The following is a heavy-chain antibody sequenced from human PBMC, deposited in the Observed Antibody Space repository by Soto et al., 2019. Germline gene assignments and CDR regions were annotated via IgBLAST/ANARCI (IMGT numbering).Heavy chain of an antibody. CDR1: GGSFSGYY. J-gene: IGHJ4*02. D-gene: IGHD6-19*01. CDR3: ARPGYSSGWYRVYFDY. V-gene: IGHV4-34*01. CDR2: INHSGST. Sequence: TLSLTCAVYGGSFSGYYWSWIRQPPGKGLEWIGEINHSGSTNYNPSLKSRVTISVDTSKNQFSLKLSSVTAADTAVYYCARPGYSSGWYRVYFDYWGQGTLVTVSS.